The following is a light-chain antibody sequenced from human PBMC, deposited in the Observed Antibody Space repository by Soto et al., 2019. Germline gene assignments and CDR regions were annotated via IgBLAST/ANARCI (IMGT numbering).Light chain of an antibody. V-gene: IGLV2-23*01. Sequence: QSVLTQPASVSGSPGQSITISCTGTNSDVGSYNLVPWYQQHPGKAPKLMIYEGSKRPSGVSNRFSASRSGNTASLTFSGLQAEDEADYYCCSYAGSSTWVFGGGTKLTVL. CDR3: CSYAGSSTWV. J-gene: IGLJ3*02. CDR1: NSDVGSYNL. CDR2: EGS.